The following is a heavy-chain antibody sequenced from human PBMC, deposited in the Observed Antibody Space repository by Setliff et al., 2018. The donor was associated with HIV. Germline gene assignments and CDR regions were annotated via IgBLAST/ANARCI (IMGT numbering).Heavy chain of an antibody. J-gene: IGHJ4*02. Sequence: SETLSLTCTVSGDSISSAGYYWNWIRQRPETGLEWIGYIYYSGRTFYNPSLKSQIAISVDTSKNQFSLKLNSVTAADTAVYYCARGGYGYTSDYFDYWGQGFLVTVSS. CDR3: ARGGYGYTSDYFDY. V-gene: IGHV4-31*01. CDR2: IYYSGRT. D-gene: IGHD5-18*01. CDR1: GDSISSAGYY.